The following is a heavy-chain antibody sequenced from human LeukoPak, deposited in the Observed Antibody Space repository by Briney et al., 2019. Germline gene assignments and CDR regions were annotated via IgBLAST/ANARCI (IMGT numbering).Heavy chain of an antibody. CDR3: ARSYSNYEWWFDP. D-gene: IGHD4-11*01. J-gene: IGHJ5*02. CDR2: IYYSGST. V-gene: IGHV4-59*01. CDR1: GGSISSYY. Sequence: SETLSLTCTASGGSISSYYWSWIRQPPGKGLEWIGYIYYSGSTNYNPSLKSRVTISVDTSKNQFSLKLSSVTAADTAVYYCARSYSNYEWWFDPWGQGTLVTVSS.